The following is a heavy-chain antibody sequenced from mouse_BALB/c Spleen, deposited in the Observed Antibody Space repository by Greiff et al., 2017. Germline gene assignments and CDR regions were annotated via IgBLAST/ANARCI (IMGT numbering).Heavy chain of an antibody. D-gene: IGHD2-4*01. CDR3: ARDGGLRYYADY. CDR2: IDPANGNT. Sequence: EVQLQQSGAELVKPGASVKLSCTASGFNIKDTYMHWVKQRPEQGLEWIGRIDPANGNTKYDPKFQGKATITADTSSNTAYLQLSSLTSEDTAVYYCARDGGLRYYADYWGQGTTLTVSS. CDR1: GFNIKDTY. J-gene: IGHJ2*01. V-gene: IGHV14-3*02.